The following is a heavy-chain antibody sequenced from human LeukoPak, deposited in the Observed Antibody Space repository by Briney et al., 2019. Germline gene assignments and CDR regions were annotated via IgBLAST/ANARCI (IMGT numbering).Heavy chain of an antibody. V-gene: IGHV3-7*01. J-gene: IGHJ4*02. Sequence: GGSLRLSCAASGFTFSDYWMTWVRQAPGKGLQWVASIRQDANVKYYVDSVRGRFTISRDNAESSLHLQMNSLRVEDTAVYYCAKVPYPHSSGYYYAFDYWGQGTLVTVSS. CDR1: GFTFSDYW. CDR3: AKVPYPHSSGYYYAFDY. CDR2: IRQDANVK. D-gene: IGHD3-22*01.